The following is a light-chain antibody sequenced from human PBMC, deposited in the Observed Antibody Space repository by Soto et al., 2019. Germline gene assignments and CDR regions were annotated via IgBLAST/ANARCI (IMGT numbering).Light chain of an antibody. J-gene: IGKJ2*01. CDR1: QSVSSY. V-gene: IGKV3-11*01. CDR2: EAS. CDR3: QQRSNWPMYT. Sequence: EIALTQSPATLSLSPGERATLSCRASQSVSSYLAWYQQKPGQAPRLLIYEASNRATGIPARFSGSGSGTDFTLTISSLEPEDFAVYYCQQRSNWPMYTFGQGTKLEIK.